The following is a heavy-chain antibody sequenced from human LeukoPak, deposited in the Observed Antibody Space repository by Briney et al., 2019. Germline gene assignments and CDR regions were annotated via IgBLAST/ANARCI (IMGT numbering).Heavy chain of an antibody. D-gene: IGHD2-2*01. Sequence: GGSLRLSCAASGFTFSTYWMHWVRQAPGNGLVWVSRINSGGTTTNYADSVKGRFTISRDNAKNTLYLQMNSLRGEDTAVYYCATSNWFDPWGQGTLVTVSS. CDR1: GFTFSTYW. V-gene: IGHV3-74*01. CDR2: INSGGTTT. J-gene: IGHJ5*02. CDR3: ATSNWFDP.